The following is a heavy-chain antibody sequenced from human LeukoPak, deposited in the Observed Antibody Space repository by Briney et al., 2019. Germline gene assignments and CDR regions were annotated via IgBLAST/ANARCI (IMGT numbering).Heavy chain of an antibody. V-gene: IGHV1-18*04. Sequence: GASVKVSCKASGYTFTSYGISWVRQAPGQGLEWMGWISAYNGNTNYAQKLQGRVTMTTDTSTSTAYTELRSLRSDDTAVYYCARTGIQLWALYDYWGQGTLVTVSS. CDR3: ARTGIQLWALYDY. D-gene: IGHD5-18*01. CDR2: ISAYNGNT. J-gene: IGHJ4*02. CDR1: GYTFTSYG.